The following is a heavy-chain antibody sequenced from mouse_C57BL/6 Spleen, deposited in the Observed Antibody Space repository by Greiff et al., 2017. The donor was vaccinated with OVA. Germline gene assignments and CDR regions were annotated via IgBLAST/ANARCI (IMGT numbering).Heavy chain of an antibody. CDR3: TRSAYDYDDWYFDV. CDR2: IYPGNSDT. V-gene: IGHV1-5*01. D-gene: IGHD2-4*01. J-gene: IGHJ1*03. Sequence: VQLQQSGTVLARPGASVKMSCKTSGYTFASYWMHWVKQRPGQGLEWIGAIYPGNSDTSYNQKFKGKAKLTAVTSASTAYMELSSLTNEDSAVYYCTRSAYDYDDWYFDVWGTGTTVTVSS. CDR1: GYTFASYW.